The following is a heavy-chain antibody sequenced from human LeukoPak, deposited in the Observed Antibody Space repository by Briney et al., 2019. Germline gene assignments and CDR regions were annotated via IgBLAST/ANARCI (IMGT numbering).Heavy chain of an antibody. J-gene: IGHJ5*02. CDR1: GFTFGDYA. V-gene: IGHV3-49*04. Sequence: SGGSLRLSCTASGFTFGDYAMSWVRQAPGKGLEWVVFIRSKAYGGTTEYAASVKGRFTISRDDSKSIAYLQMNSLRAEDTAVCYCARDHNYYDSGRGFDPWGQGTLVTVSS. CDR3: ARDHNYYDSGRGFDP. D-gene: IGHD3-10*01. CDR2: IRSKAYGGTT.